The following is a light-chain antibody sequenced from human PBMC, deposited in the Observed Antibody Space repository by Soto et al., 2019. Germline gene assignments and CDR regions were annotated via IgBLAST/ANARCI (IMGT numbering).Light chain of an antibody. J-gene: IGLJ1*01. V-gene: IGLV2-14*01. CDR2: EVS. CDR1: SSDVGGYNY. CDR3: SSYTSGSSTYV. Sequence: QSVLTQPASVSGSPGQSITISCTGTSSDVGGYNYVSWYQHHPGKAPKLMIYEVSNRPSGVSNRFSGSKSGNTASLTISGLQAEDEADYYCSSYTSGSSTYVFGIGTKVTV.